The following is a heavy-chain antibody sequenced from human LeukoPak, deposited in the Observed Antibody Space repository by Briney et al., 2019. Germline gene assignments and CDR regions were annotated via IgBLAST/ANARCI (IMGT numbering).Heavy chain of an antibody. V-gene: IGHV3-53*01. D-gene: IGHD1-26*01. CDR2: FYSGGST. CDR1: GFTVSSNY. CDR3: AREKLGYWYFDL. Sequence: GGSLRLSCAASGFTVSSNYMNWVRQAPGKGLEWVSVFYSGGSTYYSESVKGRFTISRDNSKNTLYLQMNSLRAEDTAVYYCAREKLGYWYFDLWGRGTLVTVSS. J-gene: IGHJ2*01.